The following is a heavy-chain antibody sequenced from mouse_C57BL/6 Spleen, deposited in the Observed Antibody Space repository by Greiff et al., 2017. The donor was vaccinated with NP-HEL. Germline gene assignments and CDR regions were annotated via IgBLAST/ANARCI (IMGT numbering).Heavy chain of an antibody. Sequence: QVQLQQPGAELVKPGASVKMSCKASGYTFTSYWITWVKQRPGQGLEWIGDIYPGSGSTNYNEKFKSKATLTGDTSSSTAYMQLSSLTSEDSAVYDCARGGPWFAYWGQGTLVTVSA. CDR3: ARGGPWFAY. CDR1: GYTFTSYW. J-gene: IGHJ3*01. CDR2: IYPGSGST. V-gene: IGHV1-55*01.